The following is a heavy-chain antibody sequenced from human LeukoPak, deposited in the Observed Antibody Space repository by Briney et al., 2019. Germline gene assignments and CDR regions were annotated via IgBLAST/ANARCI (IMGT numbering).Heavy chain of an antibody. CDR2: ISGSGGST. CDR1: GFTFSSYA. Sequence: PGGSLRLSCAASGFTFSSYAKSWVRQAPGKGLEWVSTISGSGGSTYYAASVKGRFTISRDNSKNTLYLQMNSLRAEDTAVYYCAKGGSGSYGTFDYWGQGTLVTVSS. V-gene: IGHV3-23*01. D-gene: IGHD3-10*01. CDR3: AKGGSGSYGTFDY. J-gene: IGHJ4*02.